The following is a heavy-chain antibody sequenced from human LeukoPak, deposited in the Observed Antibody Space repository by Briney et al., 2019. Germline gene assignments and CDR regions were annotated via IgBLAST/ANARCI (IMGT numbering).Heavy chain of an antibody. D-gene: IGHD3-22*01. CDR1: GYTFTGYH. CDR2: ISGGS. V-gene: IGHV1-2*02. J-gene: IGHJ4*02. Sequence: ASVKVSCKASGYTFTGYHLHWVRQAPGQGLEWMGWISGGSNYAQKFQGRVTMTRDTSISTAYMELGRLRSDDTAVYYCARRYHYDNSAYYYGFNHWGQGTLVTVSS. CDR3: ARRYHYDNSAYYYGFNH.